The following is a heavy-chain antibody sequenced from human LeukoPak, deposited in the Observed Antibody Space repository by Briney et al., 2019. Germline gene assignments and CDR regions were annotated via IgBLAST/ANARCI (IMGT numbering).Heavy chain of an antibody. V-gene: IGHV3-23*01. D-gene: IGHD3-10*01. CDR3: AAIPTQNYYGSGSPSSDFDY. CDR1: GFAFSTYA. J-gene: IGHJ4*02. CDR2: ISGGGEST. Sequence: GGSLRLSCATSGFAFSTYAMSWVRQAPGKGLEWVSTISGGGESTHYADSVEGRFTISRDNSKNTLYLQMNSLRAEDTAVYYCAAIPTQNYYGSGSPSSDFDYWGQGTLVTVSS.